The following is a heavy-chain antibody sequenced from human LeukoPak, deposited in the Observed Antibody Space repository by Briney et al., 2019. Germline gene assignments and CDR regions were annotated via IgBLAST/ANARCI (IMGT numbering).Heavy chain of an antibody. Sequence: GGSLRLSCAASGFTFSRYTMNWVRQAPGKGLEWVSSISSSSSYIYYSDSVKGRFTISRDNAKNSLYLQMTSLRAEDTAVYYCARGSGGGRVFGSSYYKDRNWFDPWGQGTLVTVSS. CDR1: GFTFSRYT. V-gene: IGHV3-21*01. J-gene: IGHJ5*02. D-gene: IGHD6-13*01. CDR3: ARGSGGGRVFGSSYYKDRNWFDP. CDR2: ISSSSSYI.